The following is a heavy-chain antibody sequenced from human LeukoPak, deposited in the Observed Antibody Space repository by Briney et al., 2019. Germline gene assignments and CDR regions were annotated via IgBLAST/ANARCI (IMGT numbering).Heavy chain of an antibody. J-gene: IGHJ6*03. Sequence: PSETLSLTCTVSGYSISSGYYWVWIRQTPGKGLEWIGSIYRSGSTNYNPSPKSRVTISVDTSKNQFSLKVNSVTAADTALYYCARGDCSSTICYSPMDVWGKGTTVTVSS. D-gene: IGHD2-2*01. CDR1: GYSISSGYY. V-gene: IGHV4-38-2*02. CDR3: ARGDCSSTICYSPMDV. CDR2: IYRSGST.